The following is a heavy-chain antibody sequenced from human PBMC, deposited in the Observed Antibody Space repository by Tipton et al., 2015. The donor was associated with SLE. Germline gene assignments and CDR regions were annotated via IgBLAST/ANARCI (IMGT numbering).Heavy chain of an antibody. Sequence: SLRLSCAASGFTFSSYGMHWVRQAPGKGLEWVAVIWYDGSNKYYADPVKGRFTISRDNSKNTLYLQMNSLRAEDTAVYYCARGRQPAAFDIWGQGTMVTVSS. D-gene: IGHD6-13*01. J-gene: IGHJ3*02. V-gene: IGHV3-33*01. CDR1: GFTFSSYG. CDR2: IWYDGSNK. CDR3: ARGRQPAAFDI.